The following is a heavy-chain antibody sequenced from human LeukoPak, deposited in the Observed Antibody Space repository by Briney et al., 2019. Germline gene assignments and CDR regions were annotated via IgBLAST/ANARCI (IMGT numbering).Heavy chain of an antibody. V-gene: IGHV3-30*04. J-gene: IGHJ4*02. CDR3: ARGLPGGFVGFSSSWYPLDY. CDR2: ISYDGRNK. D-gene: IGHD6-13*01. Sequence: GGSLRLSCGASGFTFSRFGIHWVRQAPGKGLEWVSVISYDGRNKHYADSVKGRFTISRDNSKNTLFLQMNSLRAEDTAVYYCARGLPGGFVGFSSSWYPLDYWGQGTLVTVSS. CDR1: GFTFSRFG.